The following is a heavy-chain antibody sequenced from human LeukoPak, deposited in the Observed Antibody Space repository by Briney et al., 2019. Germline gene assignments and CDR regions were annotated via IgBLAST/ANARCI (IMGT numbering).Heavy chain of an antibody. CDR2: ISGSGDNT. CDR3: ARDSSTYAGPPDY. D-gene: IGHD2/OR15-2a*01. CDR1: GFTFSRHA. Sequence: GGSLRLSCAASGFTFSRHAMSWVRQAPGKGLDWVSGISGSGDNTYDADSVKGRFTISRDNAKNSLFLQMNSLRAEDTAVYYCARDSSTYAGPPDYWGQGTLVTVSS. V-gene: IGHV3-23*01. J-gene: IGHJ4*02.